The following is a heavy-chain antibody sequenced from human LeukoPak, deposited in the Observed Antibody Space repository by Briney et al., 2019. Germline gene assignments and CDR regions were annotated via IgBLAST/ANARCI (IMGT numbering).Heavy chain of an antibody. V-gene: IGHV3-66*01. CDR3: ARDKVGYSGYDRHYYYYYGMDV. CDR2: IYSGGST. J-gene: IGHJ6*02. Sequence: GGSLRLSCAAAGFTLSSNYMSWVRQAPGKGLEWDSVIYSGGSTYYADSVKGRFTISRDNSKNTLYLQMNSLRAEDTAVYYCARDKVGYSGYDRHYYYYYGMDVWGQGTTVTVAS. D-gene: IGHD5-12*01. CDR1: GFTLSSNY.